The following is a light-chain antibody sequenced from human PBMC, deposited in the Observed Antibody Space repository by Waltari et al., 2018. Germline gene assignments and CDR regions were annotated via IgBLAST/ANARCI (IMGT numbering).Light chain of an antibody. J-gene: IGLJ3*02. Sequence: QSVLTQPPSAPGTPGQRFTIPCSGSSFNIGSNTVTCYRQFPATAPKLLIYNNDQRPPGVPDRFSGSKSGTSASLAISGLQSEHEADYYCAAWDDSLNGPVFGGGTKLTVL. CDR3: AAWDDSLNGPV. CDR2: NND. V-gene: IGLV1-44*01. CDR1: SFNIGSNT.